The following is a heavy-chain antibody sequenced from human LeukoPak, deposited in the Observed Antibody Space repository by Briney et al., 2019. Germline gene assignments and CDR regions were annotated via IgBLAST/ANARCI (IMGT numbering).Heavy chain of an antibody. D-gene: IGHD3-16*01. J-gene: IGHJ5*02. Sequence: SETLSLTCTVSGGSVNSYYLSWIRQPAGKTLEWIGRIYDGGSTNYNPSLKSRVTMSVDTSKNQISLKLKSVTAADTAVYYCARDSATSGEVKFDPGGQGALVTVSS. CDR2: IYDGGST. V-gene: IGHV4-4*07. CDR3: ARDSATSGEVKFDP. CDR1: GGSVNSYY.